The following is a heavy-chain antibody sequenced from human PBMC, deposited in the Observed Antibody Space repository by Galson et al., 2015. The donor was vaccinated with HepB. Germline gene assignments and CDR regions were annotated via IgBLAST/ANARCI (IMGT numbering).Heavy chain of an antibody. J-gene: IGHJ6*03. CDR1: GGSFSGYY. CDR3: ARGRATWGLGVYYYYYMDV. D-gene: IGHD1-26*01. Sequence: ETLSLTCAVYGGSFSGYYWSWIRQPPGKGLEWIGEINHSGSTNYNPSLKSRVTISVDTSKNQFSLKLSSVTAADTAVYYCARGRATWGLGVYYYYYMDVWGKGTTVTVSS. V-gene: IGHV4-34*01. CDR2: INHSGST.